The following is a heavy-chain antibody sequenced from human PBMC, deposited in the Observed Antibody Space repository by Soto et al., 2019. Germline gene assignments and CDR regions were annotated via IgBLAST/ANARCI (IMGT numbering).Heavy chain of an antibody. CDR2: ISYDGSNK. CDR3: EKDSPDHSGSYSNYFDY. CDR1: GFTFSSYG. D-gene: IGHD1-26*01. V-gene: IGHV3-30*18. Sequence: QVQLVESGGGVVQPGRSLRLSCAASGFTFSSYGMHWVRQAPGKGLEWVAVISYDGSNKYYADSVKGRFTISRDNSKNTLYLQMNSLRAEDTAVYYCEKDSPDHSGSYSNYFDYWGQGTLVTVSS. J-gene: IGHJ4*02.